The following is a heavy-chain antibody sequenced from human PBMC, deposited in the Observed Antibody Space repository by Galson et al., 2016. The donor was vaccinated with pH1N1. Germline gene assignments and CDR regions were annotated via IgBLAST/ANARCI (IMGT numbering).Heavy chain of an antibody. J-gene: IGHJ4*02. CDR1: GFTFSKYW. Sequence: SLRLSCAASGFTFSKYWMTWVRQAPGKGLEWVANINQTGSVQYYVASVKGRSTISRDNAKNSLYLQMNSLTAEDTAVYYCARAIFAAAAVWGQGTLVTVSS. D-gene: IGHD6-13*01. CDR2: INQTGSVQ. CDR3: ARAIFAAAAV. V-gene: IGHV3-7*03.